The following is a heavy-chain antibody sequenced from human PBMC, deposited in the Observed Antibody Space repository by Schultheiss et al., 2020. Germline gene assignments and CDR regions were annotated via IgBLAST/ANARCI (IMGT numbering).Heavy chain of an antibody. D-gene: IGHD2-15*01. CDR2: INHSGST. J-gene: IGHJ4*02. CDR3: ARDDGVVAATYFDY. V-gene: IGHV4-34*01. CDR1: GGSFSGYY. Sequence: GSLRLSCAVYGGSFSGYYWSWIRQPPGKGLEWIGEINHSGSTYYNPSLKSRVTMSVDTSKNQFSLKLSSVTAADTAVYYCARDDGVVAATYFDYWGQGTLVTVYS.